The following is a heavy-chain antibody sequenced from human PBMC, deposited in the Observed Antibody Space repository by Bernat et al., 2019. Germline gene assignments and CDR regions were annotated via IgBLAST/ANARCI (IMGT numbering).Heavy chain of an antibody. J-gene: IGHJ4*02. CDR1: GFTFNNYW. V-gene: IGHV3-7*03. CDR2: INQDGSDK. D-gene: IGHD1-1*01. CDR3: ARSPATGTVDD. Sequence: EVQLVESRGDLVQPGGSLRLSCAASGFTFNNYWMSWVRQAPGKGLEWVANINQDGSDKYYVDSVRGRFTISRDNAKNSLFLQMNSLRAEDTAVYYCARSPATGTVDDWGQGTLVTVSS.